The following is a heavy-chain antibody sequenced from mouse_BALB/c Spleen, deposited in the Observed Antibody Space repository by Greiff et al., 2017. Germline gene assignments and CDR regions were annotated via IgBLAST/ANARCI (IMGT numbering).Heavy chain of an antibody. CDR2: ISTYYGDA. Sequence: QVQLKESGAELVRPGVSVKISCKGSGYTFTDYAMHWVKQSHAKSLEWIGVISTYYGDASYNQKFKGKATMTVDKSSSTAYMELARLTSEYSALYYCARYRPHCYAMDYWGQGTSVTVSS. CDR1: GYTFTDYA. V-gene: IGHV1S137*01. CDR3: ARYRPHCYAMDY. J-gene: IGHJ4*01.